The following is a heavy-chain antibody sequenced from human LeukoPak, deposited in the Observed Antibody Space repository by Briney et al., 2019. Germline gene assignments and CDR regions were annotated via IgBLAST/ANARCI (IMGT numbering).Heavy chain of an antibody. CDR3: ARGGADYVIGY. D-gene: IGHD4-17*01. J-gene: IGHJ4*02. Sequence: PGGSLRLSCAASGFTFSNFAMSWVRQAPGKGLEWVSGISGNGGSTFYSADSVKGRFTISRDNTKNSLYLQMINLRAEDTAVYYCARGGADYVIGYWGQGTLVTVSS. V-gene: IGHV3-23*01. CDR2: ISGNGGST. CDR1: GFTFSNFA.